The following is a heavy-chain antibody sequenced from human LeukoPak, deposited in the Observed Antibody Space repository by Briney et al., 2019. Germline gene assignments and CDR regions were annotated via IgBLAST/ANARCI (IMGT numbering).Heavy chain of an antibody. J-gene: IGHJ4*02. V-gene: IGHV3-7*01. D-gene: IGHD2-15*01. CDR3: ARGAACSN. CDR2: IKQDGSEK. CDR1: GFLFSSSH. Sequence: GGSLRLSCAASGFLFSSSHMTWVRQAPGKGLEWVATIKQDGSEKYYADSAKGRLTISRDNDDNSLFLHMSSLTVEDTAVYFCARGAACSNWGQGTLVNVSS.